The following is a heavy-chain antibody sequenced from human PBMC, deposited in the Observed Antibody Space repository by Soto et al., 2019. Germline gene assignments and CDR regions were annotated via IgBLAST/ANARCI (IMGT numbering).Heavy chain of an antibody. CDR2: INHSGST. CDR3: ARGAIAAAKLSWYFDL. Sequence: LSLTCAVYGGSFSGYYWSWIRQPPGKGLEWIGEINHSGSTNYNPSLKSRVTISVDTSKNQFSLKLSSVTAADTAVYYCARGAIAAAKLSWYFDLWGRGTLVTVSS. D-gene: IGHD6-13*01. CDR1: GGSFSGYY. J-gene: IGHJ2*01. V-gene: IGHV4-34*01.